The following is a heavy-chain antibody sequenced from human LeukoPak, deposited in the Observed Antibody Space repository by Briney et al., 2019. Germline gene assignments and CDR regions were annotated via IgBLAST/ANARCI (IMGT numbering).Heavy chain of an antibody. Sequence: GESLQISCKGSGYSFTTYWIGWVRQMPGKGLEWMGIIYPGDSDTRYSPSFQGQVTISADKSISTAYLQWSSLKASDTAMYYCARHREQQLDNWFDPWGQGTLVTVSS. J-gene: IGHJ5*02. V-gene: IGHV5-51*01. D-gene: IGHD6-13*01. CDR2: IYPGDSDT. CDR1: GYSFTTYW. CDR3: ARHREQQLDNWFDP.